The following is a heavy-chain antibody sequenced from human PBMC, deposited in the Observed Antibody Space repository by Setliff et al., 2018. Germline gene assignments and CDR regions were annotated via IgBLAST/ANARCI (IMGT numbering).Heavy chain of an antibody. CDR2: IRSTPYGGTT. V-gene: IGHV3-49*04. CDR1: GFTFGDYA. J-gene: IGHJ5*02. CDR3: SGVSVSPGPGSGGWFDP. Sequence: PGGSLRLSCLGSGFTFGDYAVSWVRQAPGKGLEWISFIRSTPYGGTTEYAASVKGRFTMSRDDSKSIAFLQMNSLTTEDTAIYYCSGVSVSPGPGSGGWFDPWGQGTLVTVSS. D-gene: IGHD3-10*01.